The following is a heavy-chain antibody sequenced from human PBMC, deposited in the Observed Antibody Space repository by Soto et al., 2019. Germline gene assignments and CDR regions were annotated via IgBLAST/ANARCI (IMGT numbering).Heavy chain of an antibody. CDR3: ATGGHNDGYNFYHGMDV. D-gene: IGHD5-18*01. V-gene: IGHV1-69*01. CDR2: VIPLFDTA. J-gene: IGHJ6*02. Sequence: QVQGVQSGAEVKKPGSSVKVSCKVSGGIFTNNAISWVRQAPGQGLEWLGGVIPLFDTAYYAQIFRGRLRISAGGATTTAYMELSGLTSADTAVYFCATGGHNDGYNFYHGMDVWGQGTTVTVS. CDR1: GGIFTNNA.